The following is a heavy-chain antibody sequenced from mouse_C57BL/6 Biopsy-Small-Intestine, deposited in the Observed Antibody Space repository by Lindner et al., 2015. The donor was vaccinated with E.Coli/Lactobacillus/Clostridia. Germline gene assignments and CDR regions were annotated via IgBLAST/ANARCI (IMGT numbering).Heavy chain of an antibody. CDR1: GFTFSSYA. CDR2: ISDGGSYT. J-gene: IGHJ2*01. Sequence: VQLQESGGGLVKPGGSLKLSCAASGFTFSSYAMSWVRQTPEKRLEWVATISDGGSYTYYPDNVKGRFTISRDNAKNNLYLQMSHLKSEDTAMYYCARDYYGSRYFDYWGQGTTLTVSS. V-gene: IGHV5-4*01. D-gene: IGHD1-1*01. CDR3: ARDYYGSRYFDY.